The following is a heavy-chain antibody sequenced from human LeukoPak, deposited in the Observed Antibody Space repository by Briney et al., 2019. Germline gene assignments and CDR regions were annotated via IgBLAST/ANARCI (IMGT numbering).Heavy chain of an antibody. CDR3: ARVGWVVGAPVHYYYYYMDV. D-gene: IGHD1-26*01. Sequence: SETLSLTCTVSGYSISSGYYWGWIRQPPGKGLEWIGSIYHSGSTYYNPSLKSRVTISVDTSKNQFSLKLRSVTAADTAVYYCARVGWVVGAPVHYYYYYMDVWGKGTTVTISS. V-gene: IGHV4-38-2*02. CDR1: GYSISSGYY. CDR2: IYHSGST. J-gene: IGHJ6*03.